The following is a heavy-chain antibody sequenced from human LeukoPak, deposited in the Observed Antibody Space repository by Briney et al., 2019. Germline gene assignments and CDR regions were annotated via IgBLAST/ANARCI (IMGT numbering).Heavy chain of an antibody. D-gene: IGHD3-16*02. J-gene: IGHJ4*02. CDR2: IKQDGSDY. Sequence: GGSLRLSSAASGFTFSSYWMSWVRQAPGKGLEWVANIKQDGSDYYYVDSVKGRFTISRDNAKNSLYLQMNSLRAEDTAVYYCAREQTPVIHYYFDSWGQGTLVTVSS. V-gene: IGHV3-7*01. CDR1: GFTFSSYW. CDR3: AREQTPVIHYYFDS.